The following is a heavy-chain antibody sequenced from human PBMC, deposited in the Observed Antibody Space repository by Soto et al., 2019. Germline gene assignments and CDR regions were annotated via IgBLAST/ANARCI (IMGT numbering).Heavy chain of an antibody. D-gene: IGHD6-19*01. CDR1: GLSITDSEMG. Sequence: QVTLKESGPVLVKPTETLTLRCTVSGLSITDSEMGVSWIRQPPGQPLEWLAHIDSSGEKSYRTFLKSRLASSRDTSKSQIALTMTNMDPADTATYYCARRHLAVAVSPWFDPWGQGIPVTVSS. CDR2: IDSSGEK. CDR3: ARRHLAVAVSPWFDP. V-gene: IGHV2-26*01. J-gene: IGHJ5*02.